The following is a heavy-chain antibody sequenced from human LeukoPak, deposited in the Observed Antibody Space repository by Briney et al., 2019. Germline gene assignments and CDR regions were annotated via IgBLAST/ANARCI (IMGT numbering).Heavy chain of an antibody. D-gene: IGHD2-15*01. Sequence: ASVTVSCKASGYTFPNYDINWVRQATGQGLAWMGWMNPNSGNTGYAQKFQGRVTMTMNTSISTAYMELSSLRSEDTAVYYCARGRLRYCSGGSCYDPFDPWGQGTLVTVSS. J-gene: IGHJ5*02. V-gene: IGHV1-8*01. CDR2: MNPNSGNT. CDR1: GYTFPNYD. CDR3: ARGRLRYCSGGSCYDPFDP.